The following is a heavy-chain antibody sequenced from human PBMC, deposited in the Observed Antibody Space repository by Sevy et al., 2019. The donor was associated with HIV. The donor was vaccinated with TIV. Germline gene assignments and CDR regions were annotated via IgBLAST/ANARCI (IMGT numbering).Heavy chain of an antibody. V-gene: IGHV3-30-3*01. CDR1: GFTFSKIA. D-gene: IGHD3-16*02. CDR3: ARASHMITFGGVIVVDGIDY. J-gene: IGHJ4*02. CDR2: ISNDGSNK. Sequence: GGSLRLSCAASGFTFSKIAIHWVRQAPGKGLEWVSVISNDGSNKDYADSVKGRFTISRDNSKNKLYLQLNSLGVEDTAVYYCARASHMITFGGVIVVDGIDYWGQGTLVTVSS.